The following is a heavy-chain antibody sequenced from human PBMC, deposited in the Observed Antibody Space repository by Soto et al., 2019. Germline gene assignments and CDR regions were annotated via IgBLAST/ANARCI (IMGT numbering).Heavy chain of an antibody. CDR1: GYSFTSYW. Sequence: GESLKISCKGSGYSFTSYWIGWVRQMPGKGLEWMGIIYPGDSDTRYSPSFQGQVTVSADKSISTAYLQLSSLKASDTAMYYSARGPSMVRGVTHPKTYYYYYMDVWGKGTTVTVSS. D-gene: IGHD3-10*01. CDR2: IYPGDSDT. J-gene: IGHJ6*03. V-gene: IGHV5-51*01. CDR3: ARGPSMVRGVTHPKTYYYYYMDV.